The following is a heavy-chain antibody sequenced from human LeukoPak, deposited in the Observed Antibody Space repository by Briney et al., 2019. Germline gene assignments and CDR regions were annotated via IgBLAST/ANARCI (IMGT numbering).Heavy chain of an antibody. D-gene: IGHD3-10*01. CDR2: IKSKTDGGTT. CDR1: GFTFSNAW. Sequence: GGSLRLSCAASGFTFSNAWMSWVRQAPGKGLEWVGRIKSKTDGGTTDYAAPVKGRFTISRDDSKNTLYLQMNSLKTEDTAVYYCTTDPPRWFGDPPRGYWGQGTLVTVSS. CDR3: TTDPPRWFGDPPRGY. J-gene: IGHJ4*02. V-gene: IGHV3-15*01.